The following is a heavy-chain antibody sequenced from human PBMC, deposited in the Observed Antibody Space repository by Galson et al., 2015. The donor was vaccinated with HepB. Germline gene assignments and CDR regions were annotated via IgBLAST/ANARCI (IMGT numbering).Heavy chain of an antibody. CDR1: GFTYSSYG. Sequence: SLRLSCAASGFTYSSYGMHWVRQAPGKGLEWVAVIPSDGRNIKYADSVKGRFTVSRDNSKNTLYLQMSSLTAGDTAVYYCVAQGSNGWSFRRPPQYYFDNWGQGTLVTVSS. V-gene: IGHV3-30*03. CDR3: VAQGSNGWSFRRPPQYYFDN. D-gene: IGHD5-18*01. J-gene: IGHJ4*02. CDR2: IPSDGRNI.